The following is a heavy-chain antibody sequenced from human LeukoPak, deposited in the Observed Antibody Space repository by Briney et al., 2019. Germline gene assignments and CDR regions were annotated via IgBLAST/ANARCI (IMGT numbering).Heavy chain of an antibody. Sequence: GASVKVSCKASGYTFTSYGISWVRQAPGQGLEWMGWISAYNGNTNYAQKLQGRVTMTTDTSTSTAYMELRSLRSDDTAVYYCARASRITGEPDDAFDIWGQGTMVTVSS. J-gene: IGHJ3*02. D-gene: IGHD1-20*01. CDR2: ISAYNGNT. CDR1: GYTFTSYG. V-gene: IGHV1-18*01. CDR3: ARASRITGEPDDAFDI.